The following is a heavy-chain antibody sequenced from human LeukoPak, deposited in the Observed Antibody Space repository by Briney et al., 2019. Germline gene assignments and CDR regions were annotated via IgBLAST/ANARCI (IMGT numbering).Heavy chain of an antibody. CDR3: ARDFAPSNYYDSSGYYLDYYGMNV. Sequence: ASVKVSCKASGYTFTGYYMHWVRQAPGQGLEWMGWINPNSGGTNYAQKFQGWVTMTRDTSINTAYMELSRLRSDDTAVYYCARDFAPSNYYDSSGYYLDYYGMNVWGQGTTVTVSS. V-gene: IGHV1-2*04. CDR1: GYTFTGYY. CDR2: INPNSGGT. D-gene: IGHD3-22*01. J-gene: IGHJ6*02.